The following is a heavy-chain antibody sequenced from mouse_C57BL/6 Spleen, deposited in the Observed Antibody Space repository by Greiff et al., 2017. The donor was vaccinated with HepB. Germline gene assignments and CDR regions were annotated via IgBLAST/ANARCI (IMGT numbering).Heavy chain of an antibody. CDR1: GFSLSTSGMG. CDR2: IYWDDDK. V-gene: IGHV8-12*01. CDR3: ARRSGYYLYYAMDY. Sequence: QVQLKESGPGILQSSQTLSLTCSFSGFSLSTSGMGVSWIRQPSGKGLDWLAHIYWDDDKRYNPSLKSRLTISKDTSRNQVFLKITSVDTADTATYYCARRSGYYLYYAMDYWGQGTSVTVSS. D-gene: IGHD2-3*01. J-gene: IGHJ4*01.